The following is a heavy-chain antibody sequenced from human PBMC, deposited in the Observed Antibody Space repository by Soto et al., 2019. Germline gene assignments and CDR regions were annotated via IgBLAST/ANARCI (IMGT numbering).Heavy chain of an antibody. CDR2: IIPILGIA. D-gene: IGHD3-10*01. CDR1: GGTFSSYT. Sequence: QVQLVQSEAEVKKPGSSVKVSCKASGGTFSSYTISWVRQAPGQGLEWMGRIIPILGIANYAQKFQGRVRITADKSTSTAYMELSSLRSEDTAVYYCARIASMVRGVPFDPWGQGTLVTVSS. V-gene: IGHV1-69*02. CDR3: ARIASMVRGVPFDP. J-gene: IGHJ5*02.